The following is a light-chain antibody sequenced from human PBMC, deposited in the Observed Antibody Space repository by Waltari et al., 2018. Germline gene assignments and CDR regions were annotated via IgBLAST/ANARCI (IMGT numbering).Light chain of an antibody. CDR3: QQYGSSPRT. V-gene: IGKV3-20*01. Sequence: VLTQSPGTLSLSPGESTTLSCRASQSVSSSDLAWYQQKLGQAPRLLIYGASSRATGIPDRFSGSGSGTDFTLTISRLEPEDFAVYYCQQYGSSPRTFGQGTKVEI. CDR1: QSVSSSD. CDR2: GAS. J-gene: IGKJ1*01.